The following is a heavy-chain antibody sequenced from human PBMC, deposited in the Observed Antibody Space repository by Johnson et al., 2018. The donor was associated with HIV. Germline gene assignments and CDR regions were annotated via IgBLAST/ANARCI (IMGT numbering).Heavy chain of an antibody. V-gene: IGHV3-30*02. CDR1: GFTFSSYA. CDR2: IRYDGSNK. D-gene: IGHD3-3*01. Sequence: QVQLVESGGGVVQPGRSLRLSCAASGFTFSSYAMHWVRQAPGKGLEWVAFIRYDGSNKYYADSVKGRFTISRDNSKNTLYLQMNSLRAEDTAVYHCAKGYYDSAFGLDMWGQGTMVIVSS. J-gene: IGHJ3*02. CDR3: AKGYYDSAFGLDM.